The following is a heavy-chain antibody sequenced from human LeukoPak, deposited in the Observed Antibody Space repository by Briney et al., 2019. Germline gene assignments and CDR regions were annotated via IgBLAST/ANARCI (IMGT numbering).Heavy chain of an antibody. CDR3: ARDLEWLLYSFDY. J-gene: IGHJ4*02. CDR2: INHSGST. V-gene: IGHV4-34*01. Sequence: SETLSLTCAVYGGSFSGYYWSWIRQPPGKGLEWIGEINHSGSTNYNPSRKSRVTISVDTSKNQFSLKLSSVTAADTAVYYCARDLEWLLYSFDYWGQGTLVTVSS. D-gene: IGHD3-3*01. CDR1: GGSFSGYY.